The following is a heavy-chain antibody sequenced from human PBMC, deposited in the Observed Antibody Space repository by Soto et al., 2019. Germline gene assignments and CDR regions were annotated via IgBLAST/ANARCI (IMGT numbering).Heavy chain of an antibody. D-gene: IGHD4-17*01. CDR1: GGSISSGGYY. V-gene: IGHV4-31*03. J-gene: IGHJ6*02. CDR2: IYYSGST. Sequence: SETLSLTCTVSGGSISSGGYYWSWIRHHPGKGLEWIGYIYYSGSTYYNPSLKSRVTISVDTSKNQFSLKLSSVTAADTAVYYCARAHYGDYGYGMDVWGQGTTVTVSS. CDR3: ARAHYGDYGYGMDV.